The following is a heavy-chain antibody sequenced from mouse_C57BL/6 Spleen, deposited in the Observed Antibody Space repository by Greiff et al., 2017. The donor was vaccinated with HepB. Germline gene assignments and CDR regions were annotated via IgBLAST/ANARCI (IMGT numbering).Heavy chain of an antibody. D-gene: IGHD2-4*01. CDR2: ISYDGSN. J-gene: IGHJ4*01. V-gene: IGHV3-6*01. CDR1: GYSITSGYY. Sequence: EVQLQESGPGLVKPSQSLSLTCSVTGYSITSGYYWNWIRQFPGNKLEWMGYISYDGSNNYNPSLKNRISITRDTSKNQFFLKLNSVTTEDTATYYCARNYDYEYYYAMDYWGQGTSVTVSS. CDR3: ARNYDYEYYYAMDY.